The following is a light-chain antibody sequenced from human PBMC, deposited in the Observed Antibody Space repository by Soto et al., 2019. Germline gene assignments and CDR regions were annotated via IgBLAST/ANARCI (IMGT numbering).Light chain of an antibody. CDR1: QSVSSW. CDR2: DAS. Sequence: IQMTQSPSTLSASVGDRVSITCRASQSVSSWLAWYQQKPGKAPKLLIYDASGLESGVPSRFSGSGSGTEFTLTISSLQPDDFATYYCQQYNSYSQTVGQGTKVEIK. CDR3: QQYNSYSQT. V-gene: IGKV1-5*01. J-gene: IGKJ1*01.